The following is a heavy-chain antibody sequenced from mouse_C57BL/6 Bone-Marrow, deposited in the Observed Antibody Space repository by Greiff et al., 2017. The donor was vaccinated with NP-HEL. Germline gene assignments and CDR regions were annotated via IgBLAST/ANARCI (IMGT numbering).Heavy chain of an antibody. CDR1: GFSLSTFGMG. Sequence: QVTLKESGPGILQPSQTLSLTCSFSGFSLSTFGMGVGWIRHPSGKGLEWLAHIWWDDAKYYNPALKSRLTNSKDTSKNHVFLKIANVDTADTATYYCARIDGYYPFDYWGQGTTLTVSS. J-gene: IGHJ2*01. D-gene: IGHD2-3*01. CDR2: IWWDDAK. CDR3: ARIDGYYPFDY. V-gene: IGHV8-8*01.